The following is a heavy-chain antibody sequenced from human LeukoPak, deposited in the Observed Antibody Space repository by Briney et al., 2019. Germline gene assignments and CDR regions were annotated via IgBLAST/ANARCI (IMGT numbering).Heavy chain of an antibody. D-gene: IGHD6-13*01. Sequence: SETLSLTCSVSGGSINSDNWSWIRQPPGKGLEWVGYISYRGSSNSNPSLKGRVTISVDTSKSQFSLKLSSVTAADTAVYYCARRQLAAGGRGYFFDYWGQGTLVTVSS. V-gene: IGHV4-59*08. CDR1: GGSINSDN. CDR2: ISYRGSS. J-gene: IGHJ4*02. CDR3: ARRQLAAGGRGYFFDY.